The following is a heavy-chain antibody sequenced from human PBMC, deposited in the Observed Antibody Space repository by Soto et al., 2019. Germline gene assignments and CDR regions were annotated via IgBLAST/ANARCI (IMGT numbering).Heavy chain of an antibody. CDR1: GGSISSGDYY. D-gene: IGHD4-17*01. V-gene: IGHV4-30-4*01. Sequence: QVQLQESGPGLVKPSQTLSLTCTVSGGSISSGDYYWSWIRQPPGKGLEWIGYIYYSGSTYYNPSLKSRVTISVDTSKHQFSLKLSSVTAADTAVYYCARDRVNYGDFFYFGYWGQGTLVTVSS. CDR3: ARDRVNYGDFFYFGY. CDR2: IYYSGST. J-gene: IGHJ4*02.